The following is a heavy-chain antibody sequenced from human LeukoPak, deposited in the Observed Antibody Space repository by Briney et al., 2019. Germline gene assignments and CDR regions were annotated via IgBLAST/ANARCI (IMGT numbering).Heavy chain of an antibody. J-gene: IGHJ4*02. CDR2: IYHSGST. Sequence: SGTLSLTCAVSGGSISSSNWWSWVRQPPGKGLEWIGEIYHSGSTNYNPSLKSRVTISVDKSTNQFSLKLSCVTAADTAVYYCARDGHDSTLDYWGQGTLVTVSP. V-gene: IGHV4-4*02. CDR1: GGSISSSNW. CDR3: ARDGHDSTLDY. D-gene: IGHD3-22*01.